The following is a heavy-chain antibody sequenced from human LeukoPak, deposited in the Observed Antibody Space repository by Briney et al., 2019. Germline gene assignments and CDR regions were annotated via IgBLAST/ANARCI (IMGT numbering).Heavy chain of an antibody. D-gene: IGHD1-26*01. CDR3: ARENSGSYREFDY. V-gene: IGHV4-4*07. Sequence: SETLSLTCTVSGGSISSYYWSWIRQPAGKGLEWIGRIYTSGSTNYNASLKSRVSMSVDTTKNQFSLKLSSVTAADTAVFYCARENSGSYREFDYWGQGTLVTVSS. CDR1: GGSISSYY. J-gene: IGHJ4*02. CDR2: IYTSGST.